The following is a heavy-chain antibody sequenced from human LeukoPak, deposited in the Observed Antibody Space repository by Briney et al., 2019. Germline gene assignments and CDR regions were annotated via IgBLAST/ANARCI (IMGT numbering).Heavy chain of an antibody. J-gene: IGHJ5*02. CDR2: IRYDGSNK. Sequence: GGSLRLSCAASGFTFSSYGMHWVRQAPGKGLEWVAFIRYDGSNKHYADSVKGRFTISRDNSKNTLYLQMNSLRAEDTAVYYCAKWGTMVRGVSNWFDPWGQGTLVTVSS. CDR1: GFTFSSYG. D-gene: IGHD3-10*01. V-gene: IGHV3-30*02. CDR3: AKWGTMVRGVSNWFDP.